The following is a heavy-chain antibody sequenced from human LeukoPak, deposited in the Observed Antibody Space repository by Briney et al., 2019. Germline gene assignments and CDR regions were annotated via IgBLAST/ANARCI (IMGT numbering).Heavy chain of an antibody. J-gene: IGHJ4*02. Sequence: GGSLRLSCAASGFTFSSYEMNWVRQAPGKGLEWVSYISSSGSTIYYADSVKGRFTISRDNAKNSLYLQMNSLRAEDTAVYYCARDLDYYDRIFDYWGQGTLVTVSS. CDR3: ARDLDYYDRIFDY. D-gene: IGHD3-22*01. CDR1: GFTFSSYE. CDR2: ISSSGSTI. V-gene: IGHV3-48*03.